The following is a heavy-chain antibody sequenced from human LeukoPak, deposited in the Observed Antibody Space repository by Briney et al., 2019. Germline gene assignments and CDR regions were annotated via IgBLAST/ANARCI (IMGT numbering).Heavy chain of an antibody. CDR1: GFTFSSYA. Sequence: GGSLRLSCAASGFTFSSYAMSWVRQAPGKGLEWVANIKQDGSEKYYVDSVKGRFTISRDNAKNSLYLQMNSLRAEDTAVYYCARIRKIVVVKSLDAFDIWGQGTMVTVSS. CDR2: IKQDGSEK. J-gene: IGHJ3*02. V-gene: IGHV3-7*01. D-gene: IGHD3-22*01. CDR3: ARIRKIVVVKSLDAFDI.